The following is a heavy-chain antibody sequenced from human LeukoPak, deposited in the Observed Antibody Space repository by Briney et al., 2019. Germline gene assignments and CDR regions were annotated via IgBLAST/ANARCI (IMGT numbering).Heavy chain of an antibody. V-gene: IGHV4-59*08. CDR2: IYYSGST. J-gene: IGHJ5*02. Sequence: PSETLSLTCTVSGGSISSYYWSWIRQPPGKGLEWIGYIYYSGSTNYNPSLKSRVTISVDTSKNQFSLKLSSVTAADTAVYYCARQLWLRWFDPWGQGTLVTVSS. CDR3: ARQLWLRWFDP. D-gene: IGHD5-18*01. CDR1: GGSISSYY.